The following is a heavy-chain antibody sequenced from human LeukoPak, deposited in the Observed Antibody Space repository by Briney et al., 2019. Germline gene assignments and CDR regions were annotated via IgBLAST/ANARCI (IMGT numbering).Heavy chain of an antibody. V-gene: IGHV4-59*01. CDR1: GGSISSYC. D-gene: IGHD3-16*01. CDR2: IYYSGST. J-gene: IGHJ4*02. CDR3: ARGYSYDSFDY. Sequence: SETLSLTCTVSGGSISSYCWSWIRQPPGKGLEWIGYIYYSGSTNYNPSLKSRVTISVDTSKNQFSLKLRSVTAADTAVYFCARGYSYDSFDYWGLGTLVTVSS.